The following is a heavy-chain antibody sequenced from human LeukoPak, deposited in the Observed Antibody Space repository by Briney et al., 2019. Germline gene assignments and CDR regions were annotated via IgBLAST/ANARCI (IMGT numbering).Heavy chain of an antibody. J-gene: IGHJ3*02. D-gene: IGHD3-10*02. CDR2: IKKDGSEK. CDR3: ASILWLYYYGRGGAFDI. CDR1: GFTFSDFW. Sequence: PGGSLRLTCAASGFTFSDFWMNWVRQAPGKGLEWVANIKKDGSEKYYVDYVEGRFTISRDNAKNSLYLQMSSLRAEDTAVYYCASILWLYYYGRGGAFDIWGQGTMVTVSS. V-gene: IGHV3-7*01.